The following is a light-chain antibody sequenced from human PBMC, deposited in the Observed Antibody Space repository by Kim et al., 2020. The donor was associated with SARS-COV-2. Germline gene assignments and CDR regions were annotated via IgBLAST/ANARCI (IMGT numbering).Light chain of an antibody. CDR2: QDS. CDR1: KLGDKY. V-gene: IGLV3-1*01. CDR3: QAWDSSSVV. J-gene: IGLJ2*01. Sequence: SYELTQPPSVSVSPGQTASITCSGDKLGDKYACWYQQKPGQSPVPVIYQDSKRPSGIPERFSGSNSGNTATLTMSGTQAMDEADYYCQAWDSSSVVFGGGTQLTVL.